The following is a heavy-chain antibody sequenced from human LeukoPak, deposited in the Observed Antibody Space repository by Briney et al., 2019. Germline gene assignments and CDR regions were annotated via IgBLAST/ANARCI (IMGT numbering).Heavy chain of an antibody. V-gene: IGHV1-69*13. CDR2: IIPIFGTA. CDR3: AREDDFWSGPPYYYYGMDV. CDR1: GGTFSSYA. J-gene: IGHJ6*02. D-gene: IGHD3-3*01. Sequence: SVKVSCKASGGTFSSYAISWVRQAPGHGLEWMGGIIPIFGTANYAQKFQGRVTITADESTSTAYMELSSLRSEDTAVYYCAREDDFWSGPPYYYYGMDVWGQGTTVTVSS.